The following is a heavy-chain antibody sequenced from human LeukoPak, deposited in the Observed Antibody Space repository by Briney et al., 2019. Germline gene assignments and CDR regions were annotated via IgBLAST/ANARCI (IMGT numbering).Heavy chain of an antibody. Sequence: GGSLRLPCAASRFTFANYWMNWLRQAPGKGLEWVANIKQDGSVKYYLDSVKGRFTISRDNAKNSLYLQMNSLRADDTAVYYCARDSEHYDSGAYYDALDIWGQGTMVTVSS. CDR2: IKQDGSVK. J-gene: IGHJ3*02. CDR3: ARDSEHYDSGAYYDALDI. D-gene: IGHD3-22*01. V-gene: IGHV3-7*01. CDR1: RFTFANYW.